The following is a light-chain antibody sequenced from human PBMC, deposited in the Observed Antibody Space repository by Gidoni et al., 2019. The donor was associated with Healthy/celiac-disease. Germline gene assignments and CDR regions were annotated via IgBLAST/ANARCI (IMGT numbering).Light chain of an antibody. CDR1: QSISSW. V-gene: IGKV1-5*03. CDR2: KAS. Sequence: DIQMTQSPSTLSASVGDRVTITCRASQSISSWLDWYQQKPGKAPKLLIYKASSLESGVPSRFSGSGSGTGFTLTISSLQPDDFATYYCQQYNSYPYTFGQGTKLEIK. J-gene: IGKJ2*01. CDR3: QQYNSYPYT.